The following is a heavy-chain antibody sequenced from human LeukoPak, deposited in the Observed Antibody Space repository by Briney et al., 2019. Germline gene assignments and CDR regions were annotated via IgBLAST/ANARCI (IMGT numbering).Heavy chain of an antibody. Sequence: ASVKVSCKASGYTFTGYYMHWVRQAPGQRLEWMGWINAGNGNTKYSQKFQGRVTITRDTSASTAYMELSSLRSEDTAVYYCARSVVAAHYYYYGMDVWGQGTTVTVSS. CDR1: GYTFTGYY. V-gene: IGHV1-3*01. CDR3: ARSVVAAHYYYYGMDV. CDR2: INAGNGNT. J-gene: IGHJ6*02. D-gene: IGHD2-15*01.